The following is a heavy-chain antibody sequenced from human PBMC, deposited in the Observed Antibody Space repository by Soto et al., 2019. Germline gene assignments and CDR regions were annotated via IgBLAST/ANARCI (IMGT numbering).Heavy chain of an antibody. CDR1: GFTFSSYA. V-gene: IGHV3-23*01. Sequence: EVQLLESGGGLVQPGGSLRLSCAASGFTFSSYAMSWVRQAPGKGLEWVSGISGSGDSTYYADSVKGRFTISRDNSKSTLYLQMNSLRGDDTAVYYCAKSAGGYCSTTTCAGNFGYFDLWGRGTLVTVSS. CDR2: ISGSGDST. D-gene: IGHD2-2*01. CDR3: AKSAGGYCSTTTCAGNFGYFDL. J-gene: IGHJ2*01.